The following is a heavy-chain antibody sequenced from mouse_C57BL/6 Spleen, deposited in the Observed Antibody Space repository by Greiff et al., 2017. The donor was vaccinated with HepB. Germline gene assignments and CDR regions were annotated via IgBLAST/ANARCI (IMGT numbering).Heavy chain of an antibody. Sequence: EVKLMESGGGLVQPKGSLKLSCAASGFSFNTYAMNWVRQAPGKGLEWVARIRSKSNNYATYYADSVKDRFTISRDDSESMLYLQMNNLKTEDTAMYYCVRSDYYYFDYWGQGTTLTVSS. D-gene: IGHD2-4*01. J-gene: IGHJ2*01. CDR3: VRSDYYYFDY. CDR1: GFSFNTYA. V-gene: IGHV10-1*01. CDR2: IRSKSNNYAT.